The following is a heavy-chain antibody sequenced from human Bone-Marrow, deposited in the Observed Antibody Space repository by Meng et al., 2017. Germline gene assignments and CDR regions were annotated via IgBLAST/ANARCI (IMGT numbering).Heavy chain of an antibody. CDR3: ARGVVRNWNYLP. J-gene: IGHJ5*02. CDR2: INHSGST. V-gene: IGHV4-34*01. CDR1: GWSFSVYY. D-gene: IGHD1-7*01. Sequence: QVPLPQSGSGLLKPSETLSLTCAVYGWSFSVYYWSWIRQPPGKGLEWIGEINHSGSTNYNPSLKSRVTISVDTSKNQFSLKLSSVTAADTAVYYCARGVVRNWNYLPWGQGTLVTVSS.